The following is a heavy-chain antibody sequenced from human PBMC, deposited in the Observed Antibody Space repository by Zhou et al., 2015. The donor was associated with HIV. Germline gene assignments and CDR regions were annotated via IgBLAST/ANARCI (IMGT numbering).Heavy chain of an antibody. CDR3: ARDRVVRGVIRQVGHFDY. D-gene: IGHD3-10*01. CDR2: IIPIFGTA. CDR1: GGTFSSYA. V-gene: IGHV1-69*01. J-gene: IGHJ4*02. Sequence: QVQLVQSGAEVKKPGSSVKVSCKASGGTFSSYAISWVRQAPGQGLEWMGGIIPIFGTANYAQKFQGRVTITADESTSTAYMELSSLRSEDTAVYYCARDRVVRGVIRQVGHFDYWGQGTLVTVSS.